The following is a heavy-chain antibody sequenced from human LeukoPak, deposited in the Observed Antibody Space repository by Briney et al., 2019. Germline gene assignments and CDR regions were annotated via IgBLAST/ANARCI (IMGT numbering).Heavy chain of an antibody. D-gene: IGHD6-19*01. CDR2: IWYDGTNK. CDR1: GFSFRSYG. J-gene: IGHJ4*02. Sequence: GGSLRLSCAAPGFSFRSYGMHWVRQAPGKGLEWVALIWYDGTNKYCADSVKGRFTISRDNSKKMLYLQMDSLRAEDTAVYYCATLRSDSSGWYYFDYWGQGTLVTVSS. CDR3: ATLRSDSSGWYYFDY. V-gene: IGHV3-33*01.